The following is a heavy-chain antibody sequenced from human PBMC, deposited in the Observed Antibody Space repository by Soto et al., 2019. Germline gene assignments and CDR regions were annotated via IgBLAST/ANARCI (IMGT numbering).Heavy chain of an antibody. CDR2: IYHSGST. V-gene: IGHV4-4*02. D-gene: IGHD3-10*01. J-gene: IGHJ5*02. CDR3: ARRWMVRGVMNWFDP. Sequence: QVQLQELGPGLVKPSGTLSLTCAVSGGSISSSNWWSWVRQPPGKGLEWIGEIYHSGSTNYNPSLKSRVTISIDKSKNQFSLKLSSVTAADTAVYYCARRWMVRGVMNWFDPWGQGTLVTVSS. CDR1: GGSISSSNW.